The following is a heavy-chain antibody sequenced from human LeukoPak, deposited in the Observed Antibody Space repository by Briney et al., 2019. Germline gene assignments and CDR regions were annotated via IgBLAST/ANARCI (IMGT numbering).Heavy chain of an antibody. CDR3: ARGGCSSTSCSFDY. CDR1: GGSISGYY. V-gene: IGHV4-59*01. J-gene: IGHJ4*02. CDR2: IYYSGGT. D-gene: IGHD2-2*01. Sequence: SETLSLTCTVSGGSISGYYWSWIRQPPGRGLEWIGYIYYSGGTNYNPSLKSRVTISVDTSKNQFSLKLRSVTDADTAVYYCARGGCSSTSCSFDYWGQGTLVTVSS.